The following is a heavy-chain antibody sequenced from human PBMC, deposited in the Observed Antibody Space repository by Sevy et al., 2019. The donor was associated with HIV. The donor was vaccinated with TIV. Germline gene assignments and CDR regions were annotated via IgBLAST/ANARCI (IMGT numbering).Heavy chain of an antibody. D-gene: IGHD5-18*01. V-gene: IGHV3-11*01. J-gene: IGHJ4*02. CDR2: ISSRGSTI. Sequence: GGSLRLSCAASEFTFSDYYISRIRQAPGKGLEWVTYISSRGSTIYYADSVKGRFTISRDNAKNSLYLQMNSLRAEDTAVYYCARVRYTYGSYYFDYWGQGTLVTVSS. CDR3: ARVRYTYGSYYFDY. CDR1: EFTFSDYY.